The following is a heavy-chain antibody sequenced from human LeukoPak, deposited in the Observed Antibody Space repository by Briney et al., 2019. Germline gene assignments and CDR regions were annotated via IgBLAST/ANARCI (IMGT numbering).Heavy chain of an antibody. V-gene: IGHV3-52*01. D-gene: IGHD5-18*01. CDR2: IKCDGSEK. Sequence: PGGSLRLSCAASGFTFSSSWMHWVCQAPEKGLEWVADIKCDGSEKYYVDSVKGRLTISRDNAKNSLYLQVNSLRAEDTAVYYCARNKKGDRYTYGRGIDYWGQGTLVTVSS. CDR1: GFTFSSSW. J-gene: IGHJ4*02. CDR3: ARNKKGDRYTYGRGIDY.